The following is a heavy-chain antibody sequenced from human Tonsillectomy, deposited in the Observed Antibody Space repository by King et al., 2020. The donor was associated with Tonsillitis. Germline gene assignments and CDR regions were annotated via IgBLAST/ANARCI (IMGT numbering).Heavy chain of an antibody. CDR3: AKVVSTAMVYYFDY. Sequence: VQLVESGGGLVQPGGSLRLSCAASGFTFRSSAMAWVRQAPGKGPEWVSGISGSGGSTYYADSVKGRFTISRDNSKNTLYLQMNILGAEDTALYYCAKVVSTAMVYYFDYWGQGALVTVSS. CDR1: GFTFRSSA. CDR2: ISGSGGST. D-gene: IGHD5-18*01. J-gene: IGHJ4*02. V-gene: IGHV3-23*04.